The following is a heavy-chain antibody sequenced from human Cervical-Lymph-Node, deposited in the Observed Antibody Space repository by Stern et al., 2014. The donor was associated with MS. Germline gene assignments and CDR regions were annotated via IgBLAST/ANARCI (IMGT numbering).Heavy chain of an antibody. J-gene: IGHJ4*02. CDR1: GFTFDDYG. Sequence: EVQLVESGGGSVQPGRSLRLSCAASGFTFDDYGLHWVRQAPGKGLEWVSGITWNSETIGYADSVKGRFTISRDNAKNSLYLQMHSLRAEDTALYYCAKASVAVTGSIVYWGQGTLVTVSS. CDR3: AKASVAVTGSIVY. CDR2: ITWNSETI. V-gene: IGHV3-9*01. D-gene: IGHD6-19*01.